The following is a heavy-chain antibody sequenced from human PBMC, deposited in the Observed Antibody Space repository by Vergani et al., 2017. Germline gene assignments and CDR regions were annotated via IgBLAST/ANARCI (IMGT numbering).Heavy chain of an antibody. CDR3: ARPLPIDDSSGPIPWADAFDI. V-gene: IGHV4-39*07. D-gene: IGHD3-22*01. Sequence: QLQLQESGPGLVKPSETLSLTCTVSGGSISSSSYYWGWIRQPPGKGLEWIGSIYYSGSTYYNPSLKSRVTISVDTSKNQFSLKLSSVTAADTAVYYCARPLPIDDSSGPIPWADAFDIWGQGTMVTVSS. CDR1: GGSISSSSYY. CDR2: IYYSGST. J-gene: IGHJ3*02.